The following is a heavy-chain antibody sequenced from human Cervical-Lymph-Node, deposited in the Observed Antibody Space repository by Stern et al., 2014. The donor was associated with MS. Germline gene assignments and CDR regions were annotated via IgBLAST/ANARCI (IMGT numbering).Heavy chain of an antibody. CDR1: GYNFTTYW. CDR3: ARPSNSGLFLHH. CDR2: IYPGDSQT. V-gene: IGHV5-51*01. Sequence: EVQLLQSGAEVKKPGESLKISCKGSGYNFTTYWIAWVRQMPGRGLEWMGLIYPGDSQTRYSPSFQAHVTMSADTSISTAYLQWSSLKASDTAIYYCARPSNSGLFLHHWGQGTLVTVSS. J-gene: IGHJ1*01. D-gene: IGHD6-19*01.